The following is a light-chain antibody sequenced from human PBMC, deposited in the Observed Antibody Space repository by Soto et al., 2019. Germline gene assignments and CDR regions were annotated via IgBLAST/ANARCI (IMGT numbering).Light chain of an antibody. CDR2: GAS. Sequence: DIQMTQSPSSLSASIGDRITITCRASQSISTYLNWYQQKPGKAPKLLIYGASTLQNGVPSRFKDNPPPKDYPLTNNSLQPEDLATYYCQHSYTTPPLTLGEATKVEIK. J-gene: IGKJ4*01. CDR3: QHSYTTPPLT. V-gene: IGKV1-39*01. CDR1: QSISTY.